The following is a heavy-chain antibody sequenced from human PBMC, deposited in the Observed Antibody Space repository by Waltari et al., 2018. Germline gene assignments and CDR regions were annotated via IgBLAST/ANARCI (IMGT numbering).Heavy chain of an antibody. Sequence: QVQLQESGPGLVKPSGTLSLTCAVSGGSISSSHWWSWVRQPPGKGLEWIGELYQRGGTSDTPALRSRGTRERDRSKNQGSLKLTSVTAEDTAVYYCARERSRMAPDYGGQGTLVTVSS. CDR1: GGSISSSHW. CDR3: ARERSRMAPDY. CDR2: LYQRGGT. V-gene: IGHV4-4*02. J-gene: IGHJ4*02.